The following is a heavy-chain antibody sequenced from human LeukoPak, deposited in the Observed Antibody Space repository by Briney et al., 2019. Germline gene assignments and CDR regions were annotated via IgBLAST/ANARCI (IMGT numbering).Heavy chain of an antibody. Sequence: PGGSLRLSCAASGFTFSSYWMSWVRQAPGKGLEWVANIKQDGSEKYYVDSVKGRFTISRDNAKNSLYLQMNSLRAEDTAVYYCARDLLWFGELLFYYYYGMDVWGQGTTVTVSS. CDR2: IKQDGSEK. J-gene: IGHJ6*02. CDR3: ARDLLWFGELLFYYYYGMDV. CDR1: GFTFSSYW. D-gene: IGHD3-10*01. V-gene: IGHV3-7*01.